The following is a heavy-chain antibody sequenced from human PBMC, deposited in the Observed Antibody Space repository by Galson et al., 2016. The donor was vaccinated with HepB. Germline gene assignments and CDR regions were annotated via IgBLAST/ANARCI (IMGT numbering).Heavy chain of an antibody. V-gene: IGHV3-23*01. Sequence: SLRLSCAASGFTFNNYGMTWVRQAPGKGLEVVSSISRSGDSTDYSDSVKGRFTISRDNSKNTLSLQMNSLRVDDTGVYYCVQGSTAPAVWGKGTTATVSS. CDR3: VQGSTAPAV. CDR1: GFTFNNYG. D-gene: IGHD1-26*01. CDR2: ISRSGDST. J-gene: IGHJ6*04.